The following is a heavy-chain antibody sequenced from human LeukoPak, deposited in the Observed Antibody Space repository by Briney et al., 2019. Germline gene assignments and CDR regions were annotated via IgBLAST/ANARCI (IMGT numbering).Heavy chain of an antibody. Sequence: SETLSLTCTVSGGSISSYYWSWLRQPPGKGLEWIGYIYYSGSTNYNPSLKSRVTISVDTSKSQFSLKLTSVTAADTAVYYCAREGSGSYYYPFDYWGQGTLVTVSS. CDR1: GGSISSYY. CDR2: IYYSGST. D-gene: IGHD3-10*01. J-gene: IGHJ4*02. V-gene: IGHV4-59*01. CDR3: AREGSGSYYYPFDY.